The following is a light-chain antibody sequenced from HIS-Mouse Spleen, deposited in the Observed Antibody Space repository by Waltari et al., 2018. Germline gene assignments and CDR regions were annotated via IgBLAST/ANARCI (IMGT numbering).Light chain of an antibody. Sequence: IQMTQSPSAMSASTGDRVTITCRASQGISSYLAWYQQKPGKAPKLLIYAASTLQSGVPSRFSGSGSGTDFTLTISCLQSEDFATYYCQQYYSYPYTFGQGTKLEIK. J-gene: IGKJ2*01. CDR1: QGISSY. CDR2: AAS. CDR3: QQYYSYPYT. V-gene: IGKV1-8*01.